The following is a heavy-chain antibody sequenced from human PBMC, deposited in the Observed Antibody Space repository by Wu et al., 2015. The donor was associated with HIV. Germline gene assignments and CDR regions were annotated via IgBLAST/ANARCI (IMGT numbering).Heavy chain of an antibody. CDR3: ARGSVLEMSTASYFYYVMDV. D-gene: IGHD5-24*01. J-gene: IGHJ6*02. CDR2: FIPISDTA. CDR1: GGTFRNHA. Sequence: QVQLVQSGAEVKRPGSSVKVSCRASGGTFRNHAVSWVRQAPGQGLEWMGRFIPISDTANYAQGFQGRVTITVDKPTNTAYMALSSLRSDDTAVYYCARGSVLEMSTASYFYYVMDVWGQGTTVTVSS. V-gene: IGHV1-69*13.